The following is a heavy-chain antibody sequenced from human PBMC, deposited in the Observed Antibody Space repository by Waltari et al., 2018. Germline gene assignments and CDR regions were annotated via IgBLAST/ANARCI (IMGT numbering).Heavy chain of an antibody. CDR2: IYHSGST. D-gene: IGHD3-3*01. CDR1: GYSISSGYY. Sequence: QVQLQESGPGLVKPSETLSLTCTVSGYSISSGYYWGWLRQPPGKGLEWIGSIYHSGSTYYNPSLKSRVTISVDTSKNQFSLKLSSVTAADTAVYYCARAYYDFWSGYLGGYFDYWGQGTMVTVSS. J-gene: IGHJ4*02. CDR3: ARAYYDFWSGYLGGYFDY. V-gene: IGHV4-38-2*02.